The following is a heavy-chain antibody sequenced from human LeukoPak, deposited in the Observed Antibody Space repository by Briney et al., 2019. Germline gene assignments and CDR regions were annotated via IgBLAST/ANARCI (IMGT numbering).Heavy chain of an antibody. CDR3: AKSTHCSSTSCPISWRFDP. CDR1: GFIFSSDG. V-gene: IGHV3-30*18. CDR2: ISYDGSNK. Sequence: PGRSLRLSCAASGFIFSSDGMHWVRQAPGKGLEWVAVISYDGSNKYYADSVKGRFTISRDNSKNTLYLQMNSLRAEDTAVYYCAKSTHCSSTSCPISWRFDPWGQGTLVTVSS. J-gene: IGHJ5*02. D-gene: IGHD2-2*01.